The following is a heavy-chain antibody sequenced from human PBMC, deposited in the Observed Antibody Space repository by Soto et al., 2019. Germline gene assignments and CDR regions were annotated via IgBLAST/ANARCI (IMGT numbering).Heavy chain of an antibody. J-gene: IGHJ4*02. CDR2: ICYSGST. Sequence: QVQLQESGPGLVKPSQTLSLTCTVSGDSLSRADYCWSWIRQAPGKGLEWIGYICYSGSTYHNPSLKSRTSMSVDTSKKQFSLTLTSVTAADTAVYYCAREKSALFDYWGQGRLVTASS. CDR3: AREKSALFDY. V-gene: IGHV4-30-4*08. CDR1: GDSLSRADYC.